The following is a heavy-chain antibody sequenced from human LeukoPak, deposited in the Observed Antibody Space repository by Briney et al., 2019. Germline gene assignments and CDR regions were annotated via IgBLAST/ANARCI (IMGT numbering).Heavy chain of an antibody. CDR3: AKAGWYSAKTYATYDDAYDI. CDR2: ISAGGGGT. D-gene: IGHD1-26*01. J-gene: IGHJ3*02. CDR1: GFTFSRYW. Sequence: PGGSLRLSCAASGFTFSRYWMHWVRQAPGKGLEWVSAISAGGGGTYYADSVKGRFTISRDNSKKKVFLQMNSLRADDTAVYYCAKAGWYSAKTYATYDDAYDIWGQGTMVTVSS. V-gene: IGHV3-23*01.